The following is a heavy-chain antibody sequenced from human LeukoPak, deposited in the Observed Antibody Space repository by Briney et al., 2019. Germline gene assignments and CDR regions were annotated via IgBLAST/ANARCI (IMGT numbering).Heavy chain of an antibody. V-gene: IGHV4-39*07. CDR3: ASGRGDGYDFDY. CDR2: IYYSGST. CDR1: GGSISSSSYY. Sequence: SETLSLTCTVSGGSISSSSYYWGWIRQPPGKGLEWIGSIYYSGSTYYNPSLKSRVTISVDTSKNQFSLKLSSVTAADTAVYYCASGRGDGYDFDYWGQGTLLTVSS. J-gene: IGHJ4*02. D-gene: IGHD5-24*01.